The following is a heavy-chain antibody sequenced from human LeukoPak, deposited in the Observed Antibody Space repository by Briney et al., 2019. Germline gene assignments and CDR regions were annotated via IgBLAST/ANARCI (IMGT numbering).Heavy chain of an antibody. V-gene: IGHV3-7*01. CDR1: GFTFSSYW. J-gene: IGHJ4*02. CDR2: IKENGSEK. D-gene: IGHD1-26*01. CDR3: ARGGRSRDY. Sequence: GGSLRLSCAASGFTFSSYWMSWVRRAPGKGLEWVANIKENGSEKYYVDSVKGRFTISRDNAKNSLYLQMNSLRAEDTAVYYCARGGRSRDYWGQGTLVTVSS.